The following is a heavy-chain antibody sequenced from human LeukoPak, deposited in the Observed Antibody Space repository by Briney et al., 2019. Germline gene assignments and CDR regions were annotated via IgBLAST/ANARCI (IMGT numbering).Heavy chain of an antibody. J-gene: IGHJ4*02. V-gene: IGHV4-31*03. Sequence: SETLSLTCTVSGASMSSGGHYWSWIRQHPGQDLEWIGFIYYSGSTYYNPPLKSRVTISVDASKNQFSLKLSSVTAADTAVYYCARGGAVNAFDYWGQGTLVTVSS. CDR1: GASMSSGGHY. CDR3: ARGGAVNAFDY. CDR2: IYYSGST. D-gene: IGHD4-4*01.